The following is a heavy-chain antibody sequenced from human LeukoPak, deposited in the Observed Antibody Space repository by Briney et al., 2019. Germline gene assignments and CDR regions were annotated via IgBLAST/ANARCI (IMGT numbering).Heavy chain of an antibody. CDR2: ISESSSFI. V-gene: IGHV3-21*01. CDR1: GFTFRNYN. Sequence: GGSLRLSCAASGFTFRNYNMNWVRQAPGKGLEWVSSISESSSFIQYADSVKGRFTISRDNAKNSLYLQMNSLRAEDTAVYYCACGWLGYYYGMDVWGQGTTVTVSS. CDR3: ACGWLGYYYGMDV. J-gene: IGHJ6*02. D-gene: IGHD6-19*01.